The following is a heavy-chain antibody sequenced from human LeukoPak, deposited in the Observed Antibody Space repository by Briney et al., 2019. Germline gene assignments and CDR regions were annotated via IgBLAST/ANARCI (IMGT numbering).Heavy chain of an antibody. CDR1: GYSISSGYY. J-gene: IGHJ6*03. CDR2: IYHSGST. V-gene: IGHV4-38-2*02. D-gene: IGHD2-15*01. CDR3: ASFYCSGGSCYQYFSYYYMDV. Sequence: SETQSLTCTVSGYSISSGYYWGWIRQPPGKGLEWFGSIYHSGSTYYNPSLKSRVTISVDTSKNQFSLKLNSVTAADTAVYYCASFYCSGGSCYQYFSYYYMDVWGKGTTVTISS.